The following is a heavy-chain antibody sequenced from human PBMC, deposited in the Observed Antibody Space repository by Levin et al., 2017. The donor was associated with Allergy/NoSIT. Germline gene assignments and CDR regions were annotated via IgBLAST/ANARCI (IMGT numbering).Heavy chain of an antibody. CDR3: ARDAGIAVAGREYFQY. V-gene: IGHV3-11*01. D-gene: IGHD6-19*01. CDR2: ISSSGSTI. Sequence: GGSLRLSCAASGFTFSDYYMSWIRQAPGKGLEWVSYISSSGSTIYYADSVKGRFTISRDNAKKSLYLQMNSLRAEDTAIYYCARDAGIAVAGREYFQYWGQGTLVTVSS. CDR1: GFTFSDYY. J-gene: IGHJ1*01.